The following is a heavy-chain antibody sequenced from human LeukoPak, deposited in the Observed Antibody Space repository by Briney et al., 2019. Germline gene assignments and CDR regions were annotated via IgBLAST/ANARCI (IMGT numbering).Heavy chain of an antibody. V-gene: IGHV4-31*03. CDR2: IYYSGST. Sequence: SETLSLTCTVSGGSLSSGGYYWSWIRQHPGKGLEWSGYIYYSGSTYYTPSIKSRVTITVDTSKNQFSLKLSSVTAADTAVYYCARVVPAVDWFDPLGPGNPGHRLL. J-gene: IGHJ5*02. CDR1: GGSLSSGGYY. D-gene: IGHD2-2*01. CDR3: ARVVPAVDWFDP.